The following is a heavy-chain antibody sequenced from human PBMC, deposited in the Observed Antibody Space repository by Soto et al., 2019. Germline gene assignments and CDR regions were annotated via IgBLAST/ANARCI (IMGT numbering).Heavy chain of an antibody. Sequence: PSETLSLTCTVSGGSISSYYWSWIRQPPGKGLEWIGYIYYSGSTNYNPSLKSRVTISVDTSKNQFSLKLSSVTAADTAVYYCARGDRPYYDILTGYYMDYYYYGMDVWGQGTTVTVSS. CDR1: GGSISSYY. CDR2: IYYSGST. D-gene: IGHD3-9*01. J-gene: IGHJ6*02. CDR3: ARGDRPYYDILTGYYMDYYYYGMDV. V-gene: IGHV4-59*01.